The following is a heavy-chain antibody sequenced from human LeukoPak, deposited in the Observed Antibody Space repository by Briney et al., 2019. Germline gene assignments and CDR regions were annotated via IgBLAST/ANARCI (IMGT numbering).Heavy chain of an antibody. CDR2: IIPIFGTA. Sequence: GASVKVSCKASGGTFSSYAISWVRQAPGQGLEWMGGIIPIFGTANYAQKFQGRVTITADESTSTAYMELSSLRSEDTAVYYCARVAYDILTGYPIIDYWGQGTLVTVSS. J-gene: IGHJ4*02. CDR3: ARVAYDILTGYPIIDY. D-gene: IGHD3-9*01. V-gene: IGHV1-69*13. CDR1: GGTFSSYA.